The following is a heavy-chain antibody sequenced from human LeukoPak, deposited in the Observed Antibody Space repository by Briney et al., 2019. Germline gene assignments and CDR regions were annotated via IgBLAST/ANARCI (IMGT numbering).Heavy chain of an antibody. CDR3: ASSRGYYYDSSGSAFDI. CDR2: ISSSSSYI. CDR1: GFTFSSYS. D-gene: IGHD3-22*01. V-gene: IGHV3-21*01. J-gene: IGHJ3*02. Sequence: GRSLRLSCAASGFTFSSYSMNWVRQAPRKGLEWVSSISSSSSYIYYADSVKGRFTISRDNAKNSLYLQMNSLRAEDTAVYYCASSRGYYYDSSGSAFDIWGQGTMVTVSS.